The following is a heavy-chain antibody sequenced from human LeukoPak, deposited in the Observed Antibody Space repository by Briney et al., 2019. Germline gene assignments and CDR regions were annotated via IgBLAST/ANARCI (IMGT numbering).Heavy chain of an antibody. V-gene: IGHV4-39*07. CDR2: IYYSGST. Sequence: SETLSLTCTVSGGSISSSSYYWGWIRQPPGKGLEWIGSIYYSGSTYYNPSLKSRVTISVDTSKNQFSLMLNSVTAADTAVYYCARHVSREDYMDVWGKGTTVTVSS. D-gene: IGHD1-26*01. CDR1: GGSISSSSYY. CDR3: ARHVSREDYMDV. J-gene: IGHJ6*03.